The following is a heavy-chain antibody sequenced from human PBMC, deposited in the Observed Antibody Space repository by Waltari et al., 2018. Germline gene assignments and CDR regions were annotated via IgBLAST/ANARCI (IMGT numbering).Heavy chain of an antibody. J-gene: IGHJ4*02. CDR3: AKTHIDVPTVTTGGYYFDY. CDR2: ISWNSGSI. V-gene: IGHV3-9*01. Sequence: EVQLVESGGGLVQPGRSLRLSCAASGFTFDDYAMHWLRQAPRTGLEWVAGISWNSGSIGYADSVKGRFTISRDNAKNSLYLQMNSLRAEDTALYYCAKTHIDVPTVTTGGYYFDYWGQGTLVTVSS. CDR1: GFTFDDYA. D-gene: IGHD4-17*01.